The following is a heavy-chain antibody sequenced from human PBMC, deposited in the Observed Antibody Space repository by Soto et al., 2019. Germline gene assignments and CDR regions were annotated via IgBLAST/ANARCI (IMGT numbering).Heavy chain of an antibody. V-gene: IGHV1-18*01. CDR3: ARDFYDILTGHPFDY. Sequence: ASVKVSCKASGYTFTSYGISWVRQAPGQGLEWMGWISAYNGNTNYAQKLQGRVTMTTDTSTSTAYMELRSLRSDDTAVYYCARDFYDILTGHPFDYWGQGTLVTVSS. CDR2: ISAYNGNT. J-gene: IGHJ4*02. CDR1: GYTFTSYG. D-gene: IGHD3-9*01.